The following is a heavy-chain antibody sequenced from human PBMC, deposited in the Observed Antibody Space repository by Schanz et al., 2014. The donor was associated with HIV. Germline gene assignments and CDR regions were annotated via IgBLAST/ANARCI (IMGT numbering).Heavy chain of an antibody. CDR1: GYTFTDYL. CDR2: IKPNSGET. CDR3: TRSRYELHWLDL. Sequence: QVQLVQSGAEVKKPGASVKVSCKASGYTFTDYLMPWVRQAPGQGLEWMGWIKPNSGETRFARKFQGRITMTRDTSINTAYMDLSRLRYDDTAVYYCTRSRYELHWLDLWGQGTLVTVSS. J-gene: IGHJ5*02. D-gene: IGHD5-12*01. V-gene: IGHV1-2*02.